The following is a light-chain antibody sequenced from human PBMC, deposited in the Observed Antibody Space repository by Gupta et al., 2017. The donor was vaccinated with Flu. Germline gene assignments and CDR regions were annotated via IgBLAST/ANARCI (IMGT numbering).Light chain of an antibody. CDR1: QSVSSSY. CDR3: QQYGSSPET. V-gene: IGKV3-20*01. J-gene: IGKJ1*01. CDR2: VAS. Sequence: GTLSLSPGERATLSCRASQSVSSSYLAWYQQKPGQAPRLLIYVASSRATGIPDRFSGSGSGTDFTLTISRLEPEDFAVYYCQQYGSSPETFGQGTKVEIK.